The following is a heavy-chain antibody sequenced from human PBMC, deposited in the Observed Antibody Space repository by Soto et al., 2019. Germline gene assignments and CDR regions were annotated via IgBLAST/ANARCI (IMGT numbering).Heavy chain of an antibody. CDR2: IYPVDSDS. D-gene: IGHD2-2*01. Sequence: EVQLVQSGAEVRQPGESLKISCKGSGYRFSSYCIGWVRQMPGKGLEWMGIIYPVDSDSRYSPSFQGQVTISADKSIXXAYLQWRSLKASDTAMYYCARADCEYDSTLYGMDVWGQGTTVTVAS. V-gene: IGHV5-51*01. J-gene: IGHJ6*02. CDR3: ARADCEYDSTLYGMDV. CDR1: GYRFSSYC.